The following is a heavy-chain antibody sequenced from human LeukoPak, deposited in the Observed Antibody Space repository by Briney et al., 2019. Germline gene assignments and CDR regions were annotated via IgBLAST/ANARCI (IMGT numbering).Heavy chain of an antibody. CDR3: ARLYYYESGRYYERSFDY. CDR2: ISGSGGST. J-gene: IGHJ4*02. CDR1: GFTFSSYA. D-gene: IGHD3-22*01. V-gene: IGHV3-23*01. Sequence: GGSLRLSCAASGFTFSSYAMSWVRQAPGKGLEWVSAISGSGGSTYYADSVKGRFTISRDNSKNTLYLQMYSLRAEDTAVYYCARLYYYESGRYYERSFDYWGQGTLVTVSS.